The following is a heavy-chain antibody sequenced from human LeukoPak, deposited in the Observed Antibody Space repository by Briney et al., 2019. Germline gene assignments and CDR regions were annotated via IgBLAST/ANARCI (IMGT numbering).Heavy chain of an antibody. Sequence: GGSLRVSCAASGFTVSSNYMSWVRQAPGKGLEWVSVIYSGGSTYYADSVKGRFTIPRDNSKNTLYLQMNSLRAEDTAVYYCARDPQWYYDFWSGYQDDAFDIWGQGTMVTVSS. D-gene: IGHD3-3*01. CDR2: IYSGGST. CDR1: GFTVSSNY. V-gene: IGHV3-66*02. CDR3: ARDPQWYYDFWSGYQDDAFDI. J-gene: IGHJ3*02.